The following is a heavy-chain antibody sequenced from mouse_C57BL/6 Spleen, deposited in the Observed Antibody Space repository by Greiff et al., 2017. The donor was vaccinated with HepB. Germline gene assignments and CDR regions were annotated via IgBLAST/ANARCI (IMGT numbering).Heavy chain of an antibody. V-gene: IGHV5-17*01. CDR2: ISSGSSTI. D-gene: IGHD5-1*01. J-gene: IGHJ4*01. Sequence: EVQRVESGGGLVKPGGSLKLSCAASGFTFSDYGMHWVRQAPEKGLEWVAYISSGSSTIYYADTVKGRFTISRDNAKNTLFLQMTSLRSEDTAMYYCANDLPYAMDYWGQGTSVTVSS. CDR1: GFTFSDYG. CDR3: ANDLPYAMDY.